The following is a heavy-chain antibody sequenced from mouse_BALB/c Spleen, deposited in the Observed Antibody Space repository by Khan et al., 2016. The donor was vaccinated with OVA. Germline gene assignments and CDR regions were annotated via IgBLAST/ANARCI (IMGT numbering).Heavy chain of an antibody. V-gene: IGHV9-3-1*01. D-gene: IGHD2-1*01. J-gene: IGHJ3*01. Sequence: QIQLVQSGPELKKLGETVKISCKASGYTLTNYGMNWVKQAPGKGLKWMGWINTYTGEPTYAEDFKGRIAFSLETSASTAYLQINNLKNEDTATYFCARSNGNYWFAYWGQGTLVTVSA. CDR2: INTYTGEP. CDR1: GYTLTNYG. CDR3: ARSNGNYWFAY.